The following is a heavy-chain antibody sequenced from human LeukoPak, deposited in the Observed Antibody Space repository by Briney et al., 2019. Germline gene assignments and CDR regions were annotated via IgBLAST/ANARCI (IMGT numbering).Heavy chain of an antibody. D-gene: IGHD2-2*01. CDR1: GFTFSDYY. V-gene: IGHV3-11*04. Sequence: GGSLRLSCAASGFTFSDYYMSWIRQAPGKGLEWVLYISSSGTTIYYADSVKGRMTISRDNAKKSLYLQMNSLRAEDTAVYYCARGPEGVCSSTICYGFDPWGQGTLVTVSS. J-gene: IGHJ5*02. CDR2: ISSSGTTI. CDR3: ARGPEGVCSSTICYGFDP.